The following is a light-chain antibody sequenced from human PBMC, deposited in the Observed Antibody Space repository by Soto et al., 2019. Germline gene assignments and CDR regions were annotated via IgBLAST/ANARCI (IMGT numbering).Light chain of an antibody. J-gene: IGKJ2*01. CDR1: QSISSW. CDR3: KQYNSYLYT. Sequence: DIRMTQSPSTLSASVGDRVTITCRASQSISSWLAWYQQKPGKAPKLLIYDASSLESGVPSRFSGSGSGTEFTLTISSLQPDDFATYYCKQYNSYLYTFGQGTKLEIK. V-gene: IGKV1-5*01. CDR2: DAS.